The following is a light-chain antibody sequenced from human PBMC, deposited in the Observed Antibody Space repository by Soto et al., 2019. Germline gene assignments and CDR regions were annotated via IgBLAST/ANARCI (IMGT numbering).Light chain of an antibody. V-gene: IGLV2-14*03. CDR3: SSYTSTNPQL. CDR2: DVT. J-gene: IGLJ2*01. Sequence: QSALTQPASVSGSPGQSITISCTGTSSDVGGYNFVSWYQQHPGKAPKLMIYDVTNRPSGVSNRFSGSKSSNTASLTISGLQAEDEAHYYCSSYTSTNPQLFGGATKLPVL. CDR1: SSDVGGYNF.